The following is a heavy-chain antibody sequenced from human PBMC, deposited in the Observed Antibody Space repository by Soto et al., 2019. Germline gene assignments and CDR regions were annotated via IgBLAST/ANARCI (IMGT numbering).Heavy chain of an antibody. CDR3: ARIVVGVTIDS. J-gene: IGHJ4*02. D-gene: IGHD1-26*01. V-gene: IGHV4-61*08. Sequence: QAQLRESGPGLLKPSETLSLTCTVSGDSVSSDGYFWTCVRQPPGKGLEWIAYISYTGDTNYHPSLKSRVTISVDTSRNQFSLKVRSVSAADTAMYYCARIVVGVTIDSWGQGTLVTVSS. CDR1: GDSVSSDGYF. CDR2: ISYTGDT.